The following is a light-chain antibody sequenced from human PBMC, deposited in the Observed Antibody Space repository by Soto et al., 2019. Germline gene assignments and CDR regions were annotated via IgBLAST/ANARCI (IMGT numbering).Light chain of an antibody. CDR3: LQHNSFPYT. CDR1: QGIRND. V-gene: IGKV1-17*01. CDR2: AAS. Sequence: DIQMTQSPSSLSASVGGRVTITCRASQGIRNDLSWYQQKPGKAPKRLIYAASTLHSGVPSRFSGSGSGTEFTLTISSLQPADCATYYCLQHNSFPYTFGQGTNLEIK. J-gene: IGKJ2*01.